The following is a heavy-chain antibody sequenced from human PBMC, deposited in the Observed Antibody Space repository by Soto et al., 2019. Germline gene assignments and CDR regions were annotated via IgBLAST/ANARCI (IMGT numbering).Heavy chain of an antibody. CDR3: AREYNKVNYRGLDP. V-gene: IGHV4-38-2*02. J-gene: IGHJ5*02. CDR2: VYCTGFT. D-gene: IGHD3-16*02. Sequence: SETLSLTCTVSGDSISSSYYWGWVRQPPGKGLECIGAVYCTGFTYYNPSLKSRLTISLDTSKNQFSLRLSSVTAADTAVYYCAREYNKVNYRGLDPWGQGTLVTVSS. CDR1: GDSISSSYY.